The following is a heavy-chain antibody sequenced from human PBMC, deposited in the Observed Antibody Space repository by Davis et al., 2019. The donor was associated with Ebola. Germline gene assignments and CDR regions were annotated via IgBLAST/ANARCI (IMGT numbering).Heavy chain of an antibody. CDR2: IYSGGST. CDR1: GFTVSSNY. D-gene: IGHD6-13*01. CDR3: ARNAYSSSWFFDY. Sequence: GGSLRLSCAASGFTVSSNYMSWVRQAPGKGLEWVSVIYSGGSTYYADSVKGRFTISRDNSKNTLYLQMNSLRAEDTAVYYCARNAYSSSWFFDYWGQGTLVTVSS. V-gene: IGHV3-53*01. J-gene: IGHJ4*02.